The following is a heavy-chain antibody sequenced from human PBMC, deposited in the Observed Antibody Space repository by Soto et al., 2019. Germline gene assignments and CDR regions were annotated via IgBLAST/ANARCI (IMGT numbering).Heavy chain of an antibody. V-gene: IGHV3-23*01. CDR3: AKSCFAKNYYGMDV. D-gene: IGHD2-21*01. Sequence: PGGSLRLSCAASGFTFSSYVVSWVRHAPGKGLEWVSAISGSGGRTNYADSVKGRFTISRDNSKNMLYLQMNSLRADDTAVYFCAKSCFAKNYYGMDVWGQGTTVTVSS. CDR2: ISGSGGRT. CDR1: GFTFSSYV. J-gene: IGHJ6*02.